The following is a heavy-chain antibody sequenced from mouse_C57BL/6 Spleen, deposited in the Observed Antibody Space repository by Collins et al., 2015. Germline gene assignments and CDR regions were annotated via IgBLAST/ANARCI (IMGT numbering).Heavy chain of an antibody. Sequence: DVQLQDRGPGLVKPSQSLSLTCTVTGYSITSDYAWNWIRQFPGNKLEWMGYISYSGSTSYNPSLKSRISITRDTSKNQFFLQLNSVTTEDTATYYCARWKDYYGSSPYWYFDVWGAGTTVTVSS. CDR2: ISYSGST. CDR1: GYSITSDYA. J-gene: IGHJ1*01. D-gene: IGHD1-1*01. V-gene: IGHV3-2*02. CDR3: ARWKDYYGSSPYWYFDV.